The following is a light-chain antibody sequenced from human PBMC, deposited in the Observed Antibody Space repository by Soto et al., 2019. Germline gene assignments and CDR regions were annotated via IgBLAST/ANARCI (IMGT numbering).Light chain of an antibody. CDR2: GTY. V-gene: IGKV1-39*01. CDR3: QQSYSTLLIT. CDR1: QAINTY. Sequence: DFQMPPSPSFLSASVGDRVTISCRASQAINTYLYWYQQKPGKAPKLLIYGTYDLQNGVPSRFSGGGSRTYFTLTISSLQPEDFATYSGQQSYSTLLITFGQGTRLEV. J-gene: IGKJ5*01.